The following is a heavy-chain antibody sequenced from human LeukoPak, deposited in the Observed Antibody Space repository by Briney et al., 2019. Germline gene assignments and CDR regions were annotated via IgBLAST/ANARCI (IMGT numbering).Heavy chain of an antibody. D-gene: IGHD4-17*01. Sequence: QTGGSLRLSCVASGFTFSSYAMSWVRQAPGKGLEWVSSISGSGGSTYYADSVKGRFTISRDNSRNTLYLQMNSLRAEDTAVYYCAREPSTVTTRYYFDYWGQGTLVTVSS. CDR1: GFTFSSYA. CDR3: AREPSTVTTRYYFDY. J-gene: IGHJ4*02. V-gene: IGHV3-23*01. CDR2: ISGSGGST.